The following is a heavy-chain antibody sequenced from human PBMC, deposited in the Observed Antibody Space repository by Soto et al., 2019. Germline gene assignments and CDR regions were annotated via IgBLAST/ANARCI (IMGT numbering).Heavy chain of an antibody. CDR2: VYHNGGA. CDR3: GRVVEGATRHTAPAS. CDR1: GVSLHNSHSF. J-gene: IGHJ5*02. Sequence: PSETLSLTCTVSGVSLHNSHSFWAWIRQPPGKGLEFIGSVYHNGGAHYDSSLKSRVTISVDTAHNQAPLRMGSLPAADTAVYYCGRVVEGATRHTAPASWGQGILVTVSS. D-gene: IGHD2-21*01. V-gene: IGHV4-39*01.